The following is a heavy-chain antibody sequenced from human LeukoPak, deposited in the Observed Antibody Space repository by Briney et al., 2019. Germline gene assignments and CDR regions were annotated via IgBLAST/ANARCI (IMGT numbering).Heavy chain of an antibody. CDR1: GFTFSSYS. Sequence: GGSLRLSCAASGFTFSSYSMNWVRQAPGKGLEWVSYISSSSSTIYYADSVKGRFTISRDKAKNSLYLQMNSLRAEDTAVYYCAREDDYGDYGFDYWGKGNLVNVSS. J-gene: IGHJ4*02. V-gene: IGHV3-48*01. CDR2: ISSSSSTI. D-gene: IGHD4-17*01. CDR3: AREDDYGDYGFDY.